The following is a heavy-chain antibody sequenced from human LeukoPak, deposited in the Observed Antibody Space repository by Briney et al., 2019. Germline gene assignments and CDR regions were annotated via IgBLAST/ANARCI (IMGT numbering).Heavy chain of an antibody. CDR1: GYTFSTSR. CDR3: TSAPSEIGVYYPEYFRH. J-gene: IGHJ1*01. CDR2: IKSDGSA. Sequence: GGALRLSRAASGYTFSTSRLHTVRAALGKGLGWVSRIKSDGSANYAASAKGRFTISRANAKNRIHRQIKRTAPEATRVYYCTSAPSEIGVYYPEYFRHWGQGTLVTVSS. D-gene: IGHD3-22*01. V-gene: IGHV3-74*01.